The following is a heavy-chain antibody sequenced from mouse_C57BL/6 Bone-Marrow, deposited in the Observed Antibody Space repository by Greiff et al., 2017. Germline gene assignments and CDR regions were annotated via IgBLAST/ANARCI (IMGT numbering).Heavy chain of an antibody. CDR2: ISNDGSN. D-gene: IGHD1-3*01. CDR3: AREVGGGWFAY. Sequence: EVQLVESGPGLVKPSQSLSLTCSVTGYSITSGYYWNWIRQFPGNKLEWVGYISNDGSNNYNPSLKNRISITLDTPENQFFLKLKSVTTEDTATYYCAREVGGGWFAYWGQGTLVTVSA. J-gene: IGHJ3*01. V-gene: IGHV3-6*01. CDR1: GYSITSGYY.